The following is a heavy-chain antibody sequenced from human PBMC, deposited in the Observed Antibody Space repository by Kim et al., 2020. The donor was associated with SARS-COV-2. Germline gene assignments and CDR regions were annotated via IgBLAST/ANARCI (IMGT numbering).Heavy chain of an antibody. CDR2: IYSGGST. J-gene: IGHJ4*02. Sequence: GGSLRLSCAASGFTVSSNYMSWVRQAPGKGLEWVSVIYSGGSTYYADSVKGRFSISRHNSKNTLYLQMNSMRAEDTAVVYCSTVTWGVYFDYWGQGTLVT. CDR3: STVTWGVYFDY. D-gene: IGHD2-8*01. CDR1: GFTVSSNY. V-gene: IGHV3-53*04.